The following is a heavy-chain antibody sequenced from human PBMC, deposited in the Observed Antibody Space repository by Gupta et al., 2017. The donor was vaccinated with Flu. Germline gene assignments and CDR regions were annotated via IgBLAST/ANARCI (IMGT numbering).Heavy chain of an antibody. V-gene: IGHV3-23*01. CDR3: AKGYCTNGLCYTDY. Sequence: RQAPGKGLEWVSTISGSGGSTHYADSVKGRFTISRDNSKNTVWLQMNSLRAEDTAVYYCAKGYCTNGLCYTDYWGQGTLVTVSS. D-gene: IGHD2-8*01. CDR2: ISGSGGST. J-gene: IGHJ4*02.